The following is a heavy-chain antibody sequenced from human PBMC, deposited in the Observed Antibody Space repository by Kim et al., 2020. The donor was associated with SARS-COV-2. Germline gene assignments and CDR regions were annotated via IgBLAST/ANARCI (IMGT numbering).Heavy chain of an antibody. CDR1: GFTFSSYG. J-gene: IGHJ4*02. CDR3: ARDSSPEGAFDY. V-gene: IGHV3-33*08. CDR2: IWYDGSNK. D-gene: IGHD6-13*01. Sequence: GGSLRLSCAASGFTFSSYGMHWVRQAPGKGLEWVAVIWYDGSNKYYADSVKGRFTISRDNSKNTLYLQMNSLRAEDTAVYYCARDSSPEGAFDYWGQGTLVTVSS.